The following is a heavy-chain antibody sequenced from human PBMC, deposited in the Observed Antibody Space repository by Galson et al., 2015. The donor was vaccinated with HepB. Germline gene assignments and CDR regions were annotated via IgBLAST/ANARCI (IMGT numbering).Heavy chain of an antibody. Sequence: SLRLSCAASGFTFSNAWMNWVRQAPGKGLEWVGRIKSKTDGGTTDYAAPVKGRFTISRDDSKNTLYLQMNSLKTEDTAVYYCTNKLGLWFGESARFDLWGRGTLVTVSS. CDR3: TNKLGLWFGESARFDL. D-gene: IGHD3-10*01. CDR2: IKSKTDGGTT. CDR1: GFTFSNAW. V-gene: IGHV3-15*07. J-gene: IGHJ2*01.